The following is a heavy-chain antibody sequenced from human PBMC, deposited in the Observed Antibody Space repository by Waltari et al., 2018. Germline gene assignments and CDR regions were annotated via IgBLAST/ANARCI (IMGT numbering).Heavy chain of an antibody. J-gene: IGHJ4*02. V-gene: IGHV3-33*01. D-gene: IGHD3-16*01. Sequence: QVQLVESGGGVVQPGRSLRLSCAASGFTFSSYGMPWVRQAPGKGLEWVAVIWYDGSNKYYADSVKGRFTISRDNSKNTLYLQMNSLRAEDTAVYYCARYLDGALDYWGQGTLVTVSS. CDR2: IWYDGSNK. CDR1: GFTFSSYG. CDR3: ARYLDGALDY.